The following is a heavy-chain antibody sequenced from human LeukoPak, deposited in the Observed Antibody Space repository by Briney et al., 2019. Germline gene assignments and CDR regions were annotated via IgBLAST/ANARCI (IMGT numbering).Heavy chain of an antibody. D-gene: IGHD1-1*01. V-gene: IGHV1-18*01. CDR1: GYTFSNYG. Sequence: EASVKVSCKTSGYTFSNYGISWVRQAPGQGLEWMGWITAYNGNRLYVQRFQGRITLTTDTSTSTSYMELRSLEYDDTAIYYCARDNDKVVDHWGQGTLVTVSS. CDR3: ARDNDKVVDH. CDR2: ITAYNGNR. J-gene: IGHJ4*01.